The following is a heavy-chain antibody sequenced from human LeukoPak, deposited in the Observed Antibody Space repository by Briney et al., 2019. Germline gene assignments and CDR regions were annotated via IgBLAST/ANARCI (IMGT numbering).Heavy chain of an antibody. V-gene: IGHV1-2*02. J-gene: IGHJ4*02. CDR3: ARDPHGAGEYDY. Sequence: ASVKASCKASGYTFTGYYMHWVRQAPGQGLEWMGWINPNSGGTNYAQKFQGRVTMTRDTSISTAYMELSRLRSDDTAVYYCARDPHGAGEYDYWGQGTLVTVSS. D-gene: IGHD3-10*01. CDR1: GYTFTGYY. CDR2: INPNSGGT.